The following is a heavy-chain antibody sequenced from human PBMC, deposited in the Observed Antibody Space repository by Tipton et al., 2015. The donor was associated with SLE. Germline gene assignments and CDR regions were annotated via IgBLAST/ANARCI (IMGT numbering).Heavy chain of an antibody. D-gene: IGHD4-23*01. CDR3: KGGTSGA. CDR1: GFTFSNAW. CDR2: IKGKTEGGTT. Sequence: GSLRLSCAASGFTFSNAWMSWVRQSPGKGLEWVGRIKGKTEGGTTDYAAPVKGRFTISRDDSKKILYLQMNSLKIDDTAVYYCKGGTSGAWGQGTLVTVSS. J-gene: IGHJ5*02. V-gene: IGHV3-15*01.